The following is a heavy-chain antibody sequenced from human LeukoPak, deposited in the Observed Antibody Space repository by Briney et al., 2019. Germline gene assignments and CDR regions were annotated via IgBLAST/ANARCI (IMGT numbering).Heavy chain of an antibody. Sequence: GGSLRLSCAASGFTFSSYSMNWVRQAPGKGLERLSYISSSSDTIYYADSVKGRFTISRDNAKNSLYLQMNSLRAEDTAVYYCARVVPNWGHEGNWYFDLWGRGTLVTVSS. D-gene: IGHD7-27*01. CDR1: GFTFSSYS. V-gene: IGHV3-48*01. J-gene: IGHJ2*01. CDR2: ISSSSDTI. CDR3: ARVVPNWGHEGNWYFDL.